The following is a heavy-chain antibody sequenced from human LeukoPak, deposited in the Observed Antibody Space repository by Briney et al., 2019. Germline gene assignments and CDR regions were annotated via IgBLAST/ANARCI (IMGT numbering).Heavy chain of an antibody. Sequence: SVKVSCKASGGTFSSYAISWVRQAPGQGLEWMGGIIPIFGTANYAQKFQGRVTITADESTSTAYMELSSLRSEDTAVYYCAREEGYCSSTSCYKSNWFDPWGQGTLVTVSS. CDR1: GGTFSSYA. D-gene: IGHD2-2*02. V-gene: IGHV1-69*13. J-gene: IGHJ5*02. CDR2: IIPIFGTA. CDR3: AREEGYCSSTSCYKSNWFDP.